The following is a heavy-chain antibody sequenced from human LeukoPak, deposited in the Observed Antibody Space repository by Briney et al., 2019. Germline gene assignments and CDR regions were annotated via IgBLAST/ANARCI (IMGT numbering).Heavy chain of an antibody. J-gene: IGHJ5*02. Sequence: GGSLRLSCAASGSIFNNYGLIWVRQAPGKGLEWVSANDGGGTTYADFVKGRFTISRDNSKNTLFLQMNSLRAEDTALYYCAKGSSGYFADLWGQGTLVTVSS. CDR2: NDGGGT. CDR1: GSIFNNYG. V-gene: IGHV3-23*01. D-gene: IGHD3-22*01. CDR3: AKGSSGYFADL.